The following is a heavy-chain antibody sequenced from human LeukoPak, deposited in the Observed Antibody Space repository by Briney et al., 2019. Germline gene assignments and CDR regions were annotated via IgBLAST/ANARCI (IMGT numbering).Heavy chain of an antibody. V-gene: IGHV4-4*07. Sequence: PSETLSLTCAVYGGSFSGYYWSWIRQPAGKGLEWIGRIYTSGSTNYNPSLKSRVTISVDTSKNQFSLKLSSVTAADTAVYYCARDPNYYDSSGYGLWGQGTLVTVSS. D-gene: IGHD3-22*01. CDR3: ARDPNYYDSSGYGL. CDR1: GGSFSGYY. CDR2: IYTSGST. J-gene: IGHJ4*02.